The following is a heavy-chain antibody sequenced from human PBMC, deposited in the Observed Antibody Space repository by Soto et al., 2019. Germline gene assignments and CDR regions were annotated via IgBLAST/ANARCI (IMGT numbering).Heavy chain of an antibody. J-gene: IGHJ5*02. D-gene: IGHD3-3*01. CDR2: IYYSGGT. CDR3: ATSYYDFWSGYPNWFDP. Sequence: SETLSLTCTVSGGSISSSSYYWGWIRQPPGKGLEWIGRIYYSGGTYYNPSLKSRVTISVDTSKNQFSLKLSSVTAADTAVYYCATSYYDFWSGYPNWFDPWGQGTLVTVSS. V-gene: IGHV4-39*07. CDR1: GGSISSSSYY.